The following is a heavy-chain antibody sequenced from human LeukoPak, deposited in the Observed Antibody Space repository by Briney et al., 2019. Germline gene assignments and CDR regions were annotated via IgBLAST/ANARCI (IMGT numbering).Heavy chain of an antibody. J-gene: IGHJ5*02. CDR1: GGSISSNSYY. CDR2: SYYSGST. D-gene: IGHD6-13*01. CDR3: ARPTKYSSSWYRNNWFDP. Sequence: PSETLSLTCTVSGGSISSNSYYWGWIRQPPGKGLEWIVSSYYSGSTYYNPSLKSRVTISVDTSKNPFSLKLSSVTAAETAVYYCARPTKYSSSWYRNNWFDPWGQGTLVTVSS. V-gene: IGHV4-39*07.